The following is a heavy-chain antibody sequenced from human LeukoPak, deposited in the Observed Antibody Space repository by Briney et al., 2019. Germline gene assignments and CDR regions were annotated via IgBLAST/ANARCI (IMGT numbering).Heavy chain of an antibody. CDR2: ISSSSATI. Sequence: PGGSLRLSCVASGFTFNTYSMNWFRQAPGKGLEWISYISSSSATIYYADSVKGRFTISRDNAKNSLYLQMNSLRAEDTAVYYCARGRDLFDSWGQGTLSSSPQ. J-gene: IGHJ4*02. CDR1: GFTFNTYS. CDR3: ARGRDLFDS. V-gene: IGHV3-48*04.